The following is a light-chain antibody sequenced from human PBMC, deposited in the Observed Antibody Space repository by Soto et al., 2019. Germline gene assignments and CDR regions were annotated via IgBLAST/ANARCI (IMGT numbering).Light chain of an antibody. J-gene: IGLJ1*01. CDR2: EVS. Sequence: QSALTQPASVSGSPGQSITISCTGTSSDVGGYNYVSWYQQHPGKAPKLMLYEVSNRPSGVSNRFSGSKSGNTASLTISGLQAEDEADYYCSSYTSSSTPHYVFGTGTKLTVL. CDR1: SSDVGGYNY. CDR3: SSYTSSSTPHYV. V-gene: IGLV2-14*01.